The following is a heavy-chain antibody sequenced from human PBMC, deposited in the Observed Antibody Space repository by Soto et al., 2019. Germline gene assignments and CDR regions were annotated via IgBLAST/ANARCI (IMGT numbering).Heavy chain of an antibody. CDR2: ISTSGRTI. D-gene: IGHD3-16*01. J-gene: IGHJ4*02. Sequence: GGSLRLSCAASGFSFSDYYMSWIRQAPGKGLEWVAHISTSGRTIYYADSVKGRFTISRDNAKKSLYLQMNSLRADDTAVYYCARGGSRGRLTYYFDYWGQGTLVTVSS. V-gene: IGHV3-11*01. CDR3: ARGGSRGRLTYYFDY. CDR1: GFSFSDYY.